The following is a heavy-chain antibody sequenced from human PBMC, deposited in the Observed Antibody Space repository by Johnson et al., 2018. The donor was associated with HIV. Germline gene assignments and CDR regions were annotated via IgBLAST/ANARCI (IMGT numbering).Heavy chain of an antibody. CDR2: INWNGGST. J-gene: IGHJ3*02. D-gene: IGHD4-17*01. V-gene: IGHV3-20*04. CDR1: GFTFDDYA. Sequence: VQLVESGGGLVQPGRSLRLSCAASGFTFDDYAMSWVRQAPGKGLEWVSGINWNGGSTSYADSVKGRFTISRDNAKNSLYLQMNSLRAEDTAVYYCAREVAGDYGDSPGAFDIWGQGTMITVSS. CDR3: AREVAGDYGDSPGAFDI.